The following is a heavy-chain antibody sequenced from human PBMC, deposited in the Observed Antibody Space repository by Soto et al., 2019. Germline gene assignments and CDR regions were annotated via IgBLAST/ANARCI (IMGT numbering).Heavy chain of an antibody. V-gene: IGHV3-74*01. CDR3: ARGGVMRYFDWFPGY. CDR1: GFTFSSYW. Sequence: GGFLRLSCAASGFTFSSYWMHWVRQAPGKGLVWVSRINSDGSSTSYADSVKGRFTISRDNAKNTLYLQMNSLRAEDTAVYYCARGGVMRYFDWFPGYWGQGTLVTVSS. D-gene: IGHD3-9*01. CDR2: INSDGSST. J-gene: IGHJ4*02.